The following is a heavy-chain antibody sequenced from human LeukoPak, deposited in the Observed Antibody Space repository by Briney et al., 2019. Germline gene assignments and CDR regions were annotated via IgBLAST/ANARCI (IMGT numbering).Heavy chain of an antibody. D-gene: IGHD3-22*01. CDR2: INHSGST. CDR1: GGPFSGYY. V-gene: IGHV4-34*01. Sequence: PSETLSLTCAVYGGPFSGYYWSWIRQPPGKGLEWIGEINHSGSTNYNPSLKSRVTISVDTSKNQFSLKLSSVTAADTAVYYCARGHIAYYDSSGYYYWGQGTLVTVSS. CDR3: ARGHIAYYDSSGYYY. J-gene: IGHJ4*02.